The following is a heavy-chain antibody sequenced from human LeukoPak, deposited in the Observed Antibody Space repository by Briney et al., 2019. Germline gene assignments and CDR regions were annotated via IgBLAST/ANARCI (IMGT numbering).Heavy chain of an antibody. Sequence: KPSETLSLTCAVYGGSFSGYYWSWIRQPPGKGLEWIGETNHSGSTNYNPSLKSRVTISVDTSKNQFSLKLSSVTAADTAVYYCARMGVGATADAFDIWGQGTMVTISS. CDR2: TNHSGST. V-gene: IGHV4-34*01. CDR3: ARMGVGATADAFDI. J-gene: IGHJ3*02. CDR1: GGSFSGYY. D-gene: IGHD1-26*01.